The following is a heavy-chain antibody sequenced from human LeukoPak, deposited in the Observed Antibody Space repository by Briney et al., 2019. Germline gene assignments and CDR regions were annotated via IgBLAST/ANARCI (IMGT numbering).Heavy chain of an antibody. CDR3: ARRWNYGRNYYIDV. CDR1: GGTCGQCC. Sequence: RSDTPTRIYAGWGGTCGQCCWGWPRNSPRTVLDLIGEINDSGTINYNPSLMSRVTISVDKFKNQCSLKLSSATAADTAVYYCARRWNYGRNYYIDVWGKGATVSVSS. D-gene: IGHD1-7*01. CDR2: INDSGTI. V-gene: IGHV4-34*01. J-gene: IGHJ6*03.